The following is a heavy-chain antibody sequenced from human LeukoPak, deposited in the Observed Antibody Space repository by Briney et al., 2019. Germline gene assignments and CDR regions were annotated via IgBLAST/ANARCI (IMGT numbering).Heavy chain of an antibody. V-gene: IGHV4-34*01. Sequence: SETLSLTCAVSGVSFDDYYWSWVRQTPGKGLEWIGEINHSGYTNDSPSLKSRVTLSIDTSRKQFSLNLRSVTVADTGIYYCTRMTAGHDYWGQGTLVTVSS. J-gene: IGHJ4*02. D-gene: IGHD2-21*02. CDR2: INHSGYT. CDR1: GVSFDDYY. CDR3: TRMTAGHDY.